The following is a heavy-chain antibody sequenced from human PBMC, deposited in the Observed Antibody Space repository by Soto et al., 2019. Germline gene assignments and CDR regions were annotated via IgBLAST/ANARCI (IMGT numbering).Heavy chain of an antibody. CDR2: VHISGHS. CDR3: ARVRQGCSANNCYFDP. D-gene: IGHD1-1*01. CDR1: GGSVRAPDW. J-gene: IGHJ5*01. V-gene: IGHV4-4*02. Sequence: KPSETLSLTCTLSGGSVRAPDWWNWVRQSPDKGLEGIAEVHISGHSNYNPSLRSRVSVSIDSSKNQFYLNLNSATAADTAIYYCARVRQGCSANNCYFDPWGQGTQVTVSS.